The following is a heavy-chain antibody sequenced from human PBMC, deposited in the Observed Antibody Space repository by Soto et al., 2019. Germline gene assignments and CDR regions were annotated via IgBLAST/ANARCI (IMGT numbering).Heavy chain of an antibody. V-gene: IGHV1-8*01. Sequence: ASVKVSCKASGYTFTSYDINWVRQATGQGLEWMGWMNPNSGNTGYAQKFQGRVTMTRNTSISTAYMELSSLRSEDTAVYYCAKTYYDYIWGSYHFDYWGQATLVTVSS. D-gene: IGHD3-16*02. CDR1: GYTFTSYD. J-gene: IGHJ4*02. CDR3: AKTYYDYIWGSYHFDY. CDR2: MNPNSGNT.